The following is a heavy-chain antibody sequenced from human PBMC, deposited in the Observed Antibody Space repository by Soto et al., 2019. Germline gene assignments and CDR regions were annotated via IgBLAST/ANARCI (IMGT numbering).Heavy chain of an antibody. Sequence: PGGSLRLSCAASGSNFRNFAMHWVRQAPGKGLEWVAAISKDGNNKYYGDSVKGRITISRDNSNNTLYLQMNSLRAEDTAVYYCAKSYGSPHYFDYCGQGPLVTVSS. CDR2: ISKDGNNK. CDR1: GSNFRNFA. V-gene: IGHV3-30*18. D-gene: IGHD3-10*01. J-gene: IGHJ4*02. CDR3: AKSYGSPHYFDY.